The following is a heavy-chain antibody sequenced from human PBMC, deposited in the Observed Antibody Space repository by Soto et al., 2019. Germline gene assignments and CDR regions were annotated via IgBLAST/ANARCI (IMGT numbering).Heavy chain of an antibody. Sequence: SETLSLTCAVYGGSFSGYYWSWIRQPPGKGLEWIGEINRSGSTNYNPSLKSRVTISVDTSKNQFSLKLSSVTAADTAVYYCARDKITGLFDYWGQGTLVT. CDR2: INRSGST. CDR3: ARDKITGLFDY. D-gene: IGHD2-8*02. J-gene: IGHJ4*02. CDR1: GGSFSGYY. V-gene: IGHV4-34*01.